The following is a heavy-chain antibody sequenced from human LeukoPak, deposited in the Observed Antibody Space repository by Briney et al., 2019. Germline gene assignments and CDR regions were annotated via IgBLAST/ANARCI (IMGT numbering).Heavy chain of an antibody. CDR3: ARRYFDWLEVDY. CDR1: GFTFSVAA. J-gene: IGHJ4*02. D-gene: IGHD3-9*01. V-gene: IGHV3-23*01. CDR2: IGASGEST. Sequence: PGGSLRLSCAASGFTFSVAAMTWVRQAPGKGLEWVSLIGASGESTYYADSVKGRFTISRDNAKNSLYLQMNSLRAEDTAVYYCARRYFDWLEVDYWGQGTLVTVSS.